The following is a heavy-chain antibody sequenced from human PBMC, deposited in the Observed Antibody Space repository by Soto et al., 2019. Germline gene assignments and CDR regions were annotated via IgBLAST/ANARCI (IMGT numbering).Heavy chain of an antibody. J-gene: IGHJ4*02. Sequence: SETLSLTCTVSGGSISSSSYYWGWIRQPPGKGLEWIGSIYYSGSTYYNPSLKSRVTISVDTSKNQFSLKLSSVTAADTAVYYCARQGIGRMYYFDYWGQGTLVTISS. CDR1: GGSISSSSYY. CDR2: IYYSGST. V-gene: IGHV4-39*01. CDR3: ARQGIGRMYYFDY.